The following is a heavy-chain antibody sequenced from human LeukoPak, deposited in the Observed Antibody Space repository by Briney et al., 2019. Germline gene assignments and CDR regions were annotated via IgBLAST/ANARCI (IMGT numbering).Heavy chain of an antibody. V-gene: IGHV3-23*01. D-gene: IGHD2-8*01. J-gene: IGHJ4*02. CDR3: AQFGPGMAVGDY. CDR1: GFTFSSYA. Sequence: GGSLRLXCVASGFTFSSYAMSWVRQAPGKGLEWVSAISGSRSSTYYADSVKGRFTISRDNSKNTLYLQKNSLRAEDTAIYYCAQFGPGMAVGDYWGQGTLVTVSS. CDR2: ISGSRSST.